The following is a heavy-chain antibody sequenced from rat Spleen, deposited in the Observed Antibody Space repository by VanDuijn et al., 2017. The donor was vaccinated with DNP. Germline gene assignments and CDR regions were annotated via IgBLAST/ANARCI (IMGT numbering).Heavy chain of an antibody. CDR3: ARQGLTYWYFDF. J-gene: IGHJ1*01. CDR2: ISYSGST. V-gene: IGHV3-1*01. CDR1: GYSITSSY. Sequence: EVQLQESGPGLVKPSQSLPLTCSVTGYSITSSYWGWIRKFPGNKMEWMGYISYSGSTGYNPFLKSRISITRDTSKNQFFLQLNSVTTEDTATYYCARQGLTYWYFDFWGPGTMVTVSS. D-gene: IGHD4-4*01.